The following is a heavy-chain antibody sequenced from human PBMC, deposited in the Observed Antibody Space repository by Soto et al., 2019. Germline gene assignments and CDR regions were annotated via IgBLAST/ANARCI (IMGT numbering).Heavy chain of an antibody. CDR3: ARAHYGPGWFDP. V-gene: IGHV3-11*05. J-gene: IGHJ5*02. CDR2: ISSSSSYT. D-gene: IGHD3-10*01. CDR1: GFTFSDYY. Sequence: QVQLVESGGGLVKPGGSLRLSCAASGFTFSDYYMSWIRQAPGKGLEWVSYISSSSSYTNYADSVKGRFTISRDNAQNSLYLPMHSLRAEDTAVYYSARAHYGPGWFDPWGQGTLVTVSS.